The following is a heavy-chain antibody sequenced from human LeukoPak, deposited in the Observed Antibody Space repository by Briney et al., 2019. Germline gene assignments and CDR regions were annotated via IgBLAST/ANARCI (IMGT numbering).Heavy chain of an antibody. J-gene: IGHJ6*03. CDR1: GYTFTSYY. V-gene: IGHV1-46*03. Sequence: ASVKVSCKASGYTFTSYYMHWVRQAPGQGLEWMGIINPSGGSTSYAQKFPGRVTMTRDTSTSPVYMELSSLRSEDTAVYYCAGAVGVGSSTKGYYYYYWEVWGKGTTVPVSS. CDR3: AGAVGVGSSTKGYYYYYWEV. D-gene: IGHD6-6*01. CDR2: INPSGGST.